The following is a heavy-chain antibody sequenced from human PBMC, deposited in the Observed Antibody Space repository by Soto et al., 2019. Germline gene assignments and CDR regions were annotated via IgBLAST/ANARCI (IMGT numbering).Heavy chain of an antibody. D-gene: IGHD3-10*01. CDR2: INPSGGST. J-gene: IGHJ6*02. CDR3: ARDGGSGYYYYGMDV. CDR1: GYTFTSYY. V-gene: IGHV1-46*01. Sequence: ASVKDSCKSWGYTFTSYYMHCVRHAPVQGLEWMGIINPSGGSTSYAQKFQGRVTMTRDTSTSTVYMELSSLRSEDTAVYYCARDGGSGYYYYGMDVWGQGTTVTVSS.